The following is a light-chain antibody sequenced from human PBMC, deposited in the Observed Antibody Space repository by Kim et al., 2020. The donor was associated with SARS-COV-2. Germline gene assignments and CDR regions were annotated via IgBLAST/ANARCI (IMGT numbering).Light chain of an antibody. CDR1: SSDIGDYNY. J-gene: IGLJ2*01. CDR3: SSYTITSAVL. CDR2: DVS. Sequence: GQSITISCTGTSSDIGDYNYVSWYQQHPGKAPKLMIYDVSKRPSGVSNRFSGSKSGNTASLTISGLQAEDEADYYCSSYTITSAVLFGGGTQLTVL. V-gene: IGLV2-14*03.